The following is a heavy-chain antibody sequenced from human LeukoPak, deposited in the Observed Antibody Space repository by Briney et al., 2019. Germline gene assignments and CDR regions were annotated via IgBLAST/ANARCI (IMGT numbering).Heavy chain of an antibody. CDR1: GGTFSSYA. V-gene: IGHV1-69*01. CDR2: IIPIFGTA. J-gene: IGHJ1*01. Sequence: SVRVSCKASGGTFSSYAISWVRQAPGQGLEWMGGIIPIFGTANYAQKFQGRVTITADESTSTAYMELSSPRSEDTAVYYCARSRRFDSSGPYQHWGQGTLVTVSS. D-gene: IGHD3-22*01. CDR3: ARSRRFDSSGPYQH.